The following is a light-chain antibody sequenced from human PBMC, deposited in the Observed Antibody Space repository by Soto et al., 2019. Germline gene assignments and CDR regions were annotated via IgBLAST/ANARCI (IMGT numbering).Light chain of an antibody. CDR2: GIS. V-gene: IGKV3-20*01. Sequence: EIVLTQSPGPLSLSPGERATLSCRCSQSVNSNYLAWYQQKPGQAPRLIIYGISKRATDIPDRFSGSGSGTECTLTISSLQPEDFATYYCQQHGQWPITLGQGTRLEI. CDR3: QQHGQWPIT. J-gene: IGKJ5*01. CDR1: QSVNSNY.